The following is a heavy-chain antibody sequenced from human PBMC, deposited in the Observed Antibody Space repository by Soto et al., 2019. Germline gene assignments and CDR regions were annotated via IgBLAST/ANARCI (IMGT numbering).Heavy chain of an antibody. CDR2: MNPNSGNT. V-gene: IGHV1-8*01. Sequence: GASVKVSCKASGYTFTSYDINWVRQATGQGLEWMGWMNPNSGNTGYAQKFQGRVTMTRNTSISTAYMELSSLRPEDTAVYYCARVGNWNDATPFDYWGQGTLVTVSS. J-gene: IGHJ4*02. CDR3: ARVGNWNDATPFDY. D-gene: IGHD1-20*01. CDR1: GYTFTSYD.